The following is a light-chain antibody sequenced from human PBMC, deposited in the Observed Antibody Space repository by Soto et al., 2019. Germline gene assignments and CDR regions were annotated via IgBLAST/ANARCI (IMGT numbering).Light chain of an antibody. Sequence: NFMLTQPHSVSESPGKTVTISCTRFSGSIASNYVQWYQQRLGSAPTTVIYEDNQRPSGVPDRFSGSIDSSSNSASLTISGLKTEDEADYYCQSYDNTNVVFGGGTKLTVL. V-gene: IGLV6-57*04. CDR3: QSYDNTNVV. CDR2: EDN. CDR1: SGSIASNY. J-gene: IGLJ2*01.